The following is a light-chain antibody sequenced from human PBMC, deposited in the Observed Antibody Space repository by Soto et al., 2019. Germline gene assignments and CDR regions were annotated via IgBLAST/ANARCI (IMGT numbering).Light chain of an antibody. V-gene: IGKV3-11*01. CDR3: QQYGSSGT. J-gene: IGKJ1*01. Sequence: EIMLTQSPATLSLTTGERATLSCRASQSVSSYLAWYQQKPGQAPRLLIYDASNRATGIPARFSGSGSGTDFTLPISRLEPEDFAVYYCQQYGSSGTFGQGTMVDIK. CDR2: DAS. CDR1: QSVSSY.